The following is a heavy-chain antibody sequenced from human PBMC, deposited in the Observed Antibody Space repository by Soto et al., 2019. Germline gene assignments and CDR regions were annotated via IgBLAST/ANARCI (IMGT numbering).Heavy chain of an antibody. CDR3: AHAGDYDLLTFDH. D-gene: IGHD4-17*01. Sequence: TLSLTCAVSGYSISSGYYWGWLRQPPGKGLEWLALIYWDDDQRYSPSLKDRLTISKDTSRSRVVLTISNMNPEDTGTYFCAHAGDYDLLTFDHWGPGTLVTVSS. CDR1: GYSISSGYY. V-gene: IGHV2-5*02. CDR2: IYWDDDQ. J-gene: IGHJ4*02.